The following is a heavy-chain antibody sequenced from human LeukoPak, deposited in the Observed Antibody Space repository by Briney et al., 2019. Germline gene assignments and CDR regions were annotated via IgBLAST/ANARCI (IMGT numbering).Heavy chain of an antibody. CDR3: ARGLRGYCSGGSCSKRDY. D-gene: IGHD2-15*01. J-gene: IGHJ4*02. Sequence: SETLSLTCTVSGGSISSGGYYWSWIRQHPGKGLEWIGYIYYSGSTYYNPSLKSRVTISVDTSKNQFSLKLSSVTAADTAVYYCARGLRGYCSGGSCSKRDYWGQGTLVTVSS. V-gene: IGHV4-31*03. CDR2: IYYSGST. CDR1: GGSISSGGYY.